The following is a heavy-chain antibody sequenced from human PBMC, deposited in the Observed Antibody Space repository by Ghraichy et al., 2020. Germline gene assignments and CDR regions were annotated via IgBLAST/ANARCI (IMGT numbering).Heavy chain of an antibody. J-gene: IGHJ4*02. Sequence: SQTLSLTCTVSGGSIASSSYYWGWIRQPPGKGLEWVGSIYYSGSTYYNPSLKSRVTMSVDTSKNQISLKLSSVTAADTAVYYCARHMGILTGAFDFWGQGTLVTVSS. CDR3: ARHMGILTGAFDF. D-gene: IGHD3-9*01. CDR1: GGSIASSSYY. CDR2: IYYSGST. V-gene: IGHV4-39*01.